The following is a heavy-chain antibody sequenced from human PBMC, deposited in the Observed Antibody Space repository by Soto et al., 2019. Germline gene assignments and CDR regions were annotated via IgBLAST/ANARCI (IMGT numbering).Heavy chain of an antibody. Sequence: GGSLRLSCAASGFTFSSYAMSWVRQAPGKGLEWVSAISGSGGSTYYADSVKGRFTISRDNSKNTLYLQMNSLRAEDTAVYYCARILIVVLREYYFDYWGQGTLVTVSS. CDR2: ISGSGGST. V-gene: IGHV3-23*01. J-gene: IGHJ4*02. CDR1: GFTFSSYA. CDR3: ARILIVVLREYYFDY. D-gene: IGHD3-22*01.